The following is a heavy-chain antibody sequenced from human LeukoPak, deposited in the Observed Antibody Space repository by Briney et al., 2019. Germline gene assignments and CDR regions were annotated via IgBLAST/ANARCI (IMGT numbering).Heavy chain of an antibody. J-gene: IGHJ4*02. Sequence: GGSLRLSCAASGFTFSSKAMHWVRQAPGKGLEWVSVISGSGGSTDYADSVKGRFTISRDNSKNTLYLQMNSLRAEDTAVYYCARDVPPPTWEFSFVTLDYWGQGTLVTVSS. V-gene: IGHV3-23*01. CDR3: ARDVPPPTWEFSFVTLDY. CDR1: GFTFSSKA. D-gene: IGHD1-26*01. CDR2: ISGSGGST.